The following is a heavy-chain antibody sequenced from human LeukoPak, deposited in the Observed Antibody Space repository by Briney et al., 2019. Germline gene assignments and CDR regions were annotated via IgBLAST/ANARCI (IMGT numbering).Heavy chain of an antibody. CDR2: IYYTGNT. CDR1: GVSISSSNSY. Sequence: PSETLSLTCSVSGVSISSSNSYWGWIRQPPGKGLEWIGSIYYTGNTYYNASLKSRVTISIDTSKNQFSLKLTSVTAADTAVYYCAKQTGSGLFILPRGQGTLVTVSS. J-gene: IGHJ4*02. V-gene: IGHV4-39*01. D-gene: IGHD3/OR15-3a*01. CDR3: AKQTGSGLFILP.